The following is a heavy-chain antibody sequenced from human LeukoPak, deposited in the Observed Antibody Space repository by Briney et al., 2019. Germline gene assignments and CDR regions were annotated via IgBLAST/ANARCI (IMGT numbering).Heavy chain of an antibody. Sequence: SQTLSLTCTVSGSSISSGEYYWSWIRQPAGKGLEWIGRIYASGSTNYNPSLSSRVNMSVDTSKNQFSLKLTSVTAADTAVYYCARKRKGAYDFAYWGQGTLVTVSS. V-gene: IGHV4-61*02. CDR3: ARKRKGAYDFAY. CDR1: GSSISSGEYY. J-gene: IGHJ4*02. CDR2: IYASGST. D-gene: IGHD4-17*01.